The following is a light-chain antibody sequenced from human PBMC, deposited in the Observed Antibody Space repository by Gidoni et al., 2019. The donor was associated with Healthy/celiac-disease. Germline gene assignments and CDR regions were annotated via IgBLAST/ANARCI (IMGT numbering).Light chain of an antibody. J-gene: IGKJ4*01. V-gene: IGKV1-39*01. CDR1: QSISSY. CDR2: AAS. Sequence: DIQMTQSPSSLSASVGDRVTITYRASQSISSYLNWYQQKPGKAPKLLIYAASSLQSGVPSRFSGSGSVTDFTLTISSLQPEDFATYYCQQSYSTLALTFGGGTKVEIK. CDR3: QQSYSTLALT.